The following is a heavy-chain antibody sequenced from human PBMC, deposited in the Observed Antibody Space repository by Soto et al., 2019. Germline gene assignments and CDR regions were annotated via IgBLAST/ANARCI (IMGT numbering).Heavy chain of an antibody. CDR1: GFTFSSYG. CDR2: IWYDGSNK. Sequence: QVQLVESGGGVVQPGRSLRLSCASSGFTFSSYGIHWVRQAPGKGLAWVAVIWYDGSNKYYADSVKGRFTISRDNSKNTLYLQMNSLRAEDTAVYYCATLGGDGYNLATMDVWGQGTTVTVSS. V-gene: IGHV3-33*01. J-gene: IGHJ6*02. D-gene: IGHD5-12*01. CDR3: ATLGGDGYNLATMDV.